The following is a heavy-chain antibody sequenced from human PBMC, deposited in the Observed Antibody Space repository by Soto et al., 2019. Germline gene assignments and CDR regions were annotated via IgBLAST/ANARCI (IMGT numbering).Heavy chain of an antibody. CDR3: ARDRWLYGSETDASYYHFGLDV. CDR2: IKEDGSEK. V-gene: IGHV3-7*01. Sequence: EMQVVESGGDLVQPGGSLRLSCAASGFTFSSFWMTWVRQAPGKGLQWVASIKEDGSEKYYVDSVEGRFTISRDNSKDSVSLQMSGLRADDTAVYYCARDRWLYGSETDASYYHFGLDVWGQGTTVTVSS. D-gene: IGHD3-10*01. CDR1: GFTFSSFW. J-gene: IGHJ6*02.